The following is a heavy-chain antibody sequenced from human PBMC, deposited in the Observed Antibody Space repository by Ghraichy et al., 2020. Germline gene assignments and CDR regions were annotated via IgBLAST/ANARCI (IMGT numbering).Heavy chain of an antibody. CDR3: ARDLSYYYDTSGWGWFDP. CDR1: GGSVSNFY. J-gene: IGHJ5*02. Sequence: ESLNISCAVSGGSVSNFYWTWIRQPPGKGLEWIGHIHYKGTSNHNPSLTSRVILSVDTSKNQVSLRLFSVTAADTATYFCARDLSYYYDTSGWGWFDPWGHGTTVIVSS. D-gene: IGHD3-22*01. V-gene: IGHV4-59*02. CDR2: IHYKGTS.